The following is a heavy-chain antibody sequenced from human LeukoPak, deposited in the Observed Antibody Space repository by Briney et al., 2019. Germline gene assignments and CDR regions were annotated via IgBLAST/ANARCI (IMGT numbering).Heavy chain of an antibody. CDR2: IYYSGST. Sequence: KASETLSLTCTVSGGSISSGGYYWSWIRQHPGKGLEWIGYIYYSGSTYYNPSLKSRVTISVDTSKNQFSLKLSSVTAADTAVYYCARVVTIFGVVIIGGTHWFDPWGQGTLVIVSS. D-gene: IGHD3-3*01. CDR1: GGSISSGGYY. J-gene: IGHJ5*02. CDR3: ARVVTIFGVVIIGGTHWFDP. V-gene: IGHV4-31*03.